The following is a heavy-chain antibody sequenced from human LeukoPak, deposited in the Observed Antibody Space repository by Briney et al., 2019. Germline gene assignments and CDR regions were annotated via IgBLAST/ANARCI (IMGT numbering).Heavy chain of an antibody. V-gene: IGHV4-59*01. Sequence: SETLSLTCTVSGGSISSYYWSWIRQPPGKGLEWIGYIYYSGSTNYNPSLKSRVTISVDTSKNQFSLKLSSVTAADTAVYYYARTGYSSGWFDYWGQGTLVTVPS. CDR1: GGSISSYY. CDR2: IYYSGST. D-gene: IGHD6-19*01. J-gene: IGHJ4*02. CDR3: ARTGYSSGWFDY.